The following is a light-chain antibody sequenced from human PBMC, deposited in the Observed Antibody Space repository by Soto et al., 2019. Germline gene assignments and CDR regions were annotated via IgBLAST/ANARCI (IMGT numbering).Light chain of an antibody. CDR3: QQTNSFPLT. CDR2: GAS. CDR1: QGVSTW. Sequence: DLQMTQSPSSVSASVGDRITITCRASQGVSTWLAWYQQKPGKAPKLLIYGASSLKGGVPSRFSGSGSGTDFTLTVSSLQSEDFATYYCQQTNSFPLTFGGGTKVEI. J-gene: IGKJ4*01. V-gene: IGKV1-12*01.